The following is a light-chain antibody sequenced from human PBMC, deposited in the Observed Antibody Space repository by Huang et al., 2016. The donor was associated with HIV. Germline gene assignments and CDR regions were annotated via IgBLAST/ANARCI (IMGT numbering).Light chain of an antibody. CDR1: QSVSSD. V-gene: IGKV3-11*01. J-gene: IGKJ2*01. CDR3: QQRSDWRRT. CDR2: GSS. Sequence: EIVLTQSQATLSLSPGERATLSCRASQSVSSDLDWYQQKAGQAPRLLIYGSSNRATGIPARFSGSGSVTDFTLTISSLEPEDFAVYYCQQRSDWRRTFGQGTKLEIK.